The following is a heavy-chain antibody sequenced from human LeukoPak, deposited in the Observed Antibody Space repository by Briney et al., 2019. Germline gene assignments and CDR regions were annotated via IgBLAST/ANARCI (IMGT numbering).Heavy chain of an antibody. J-gene: IGHJ3*02. Sequence: SETLSLTRTVSGGSISSYYWSWIRQPPGKGLEWIGYIYYSGSTNYNPSLKSRVTISVDTSKNQFSLKLSSVTAADTAVYYCARWQNGLAFDIWGQGTMVTVSS. V-gene: IGHV4-59*01. CDR1: GGSISSYY. CDR2: IYYSGST. CDR3: ARWQNGLAFDI. D-gene: IGHD5-12*01.